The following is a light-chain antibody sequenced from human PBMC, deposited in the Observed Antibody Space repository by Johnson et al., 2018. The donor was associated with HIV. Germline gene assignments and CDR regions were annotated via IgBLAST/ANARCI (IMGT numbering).Light chain of an antibody. CDR2: DNN. CDR3: GTWDSSRAGNV. Sequence: QSVLSQPPSVSAAPGQKVTISCSGSTSNIGNNYVSWYQQLPGTAPKLLIYDNNKRPSGIPDRFSGSKSGTSATLGITGLQTGDEADYYCGTWDSSRAGNVFGTGTKVTVL. V-gene: IGLV1-51*01. CDR1: TSNIGNNY. J-gene: IGLJ1*01.